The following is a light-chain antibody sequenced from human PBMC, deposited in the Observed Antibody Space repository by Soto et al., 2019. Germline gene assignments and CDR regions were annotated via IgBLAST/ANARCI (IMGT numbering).Light chain of an antibody. V-gene: IGKV4-1*01. J-gene: IGKJ4*01. Sequence: DIVMTQSPDSLAVSLGERATISCTSSQTISYTSIHKTYLAWYQQRPGQPPKLLIYWASIRGSGVPDRLSGSGFGTDFTLTISSLQTEDVAVYYCQQYFSYPLTFGGGTKVEVK. CDR2: WAS. CDR1: QTISYTSIHKTY. CDR3: QQYFSYPLT.